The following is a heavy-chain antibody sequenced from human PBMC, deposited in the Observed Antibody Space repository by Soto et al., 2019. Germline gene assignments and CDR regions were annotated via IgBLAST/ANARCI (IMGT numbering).Heavy chain of an antibody. CDR2: ISAYNGNT. Sequence: ASVKVSCKASGYTFTSYGISWVRQAPGQGLEWMGWISAYNGNTNYAQKLQGRVTMTTDTSTSTAYMELRSLRSDDTAVYYCARDAIVDTAMVRPARINDYWGQGTLVTVSS. CDR1: GYTFTSYG. V-gene: IGHV1-18*01. D-gene: IGHD5-18*01. J-gene: IGHJ4*02. CDR3: ARDAIVDTAMVRPARINDY.